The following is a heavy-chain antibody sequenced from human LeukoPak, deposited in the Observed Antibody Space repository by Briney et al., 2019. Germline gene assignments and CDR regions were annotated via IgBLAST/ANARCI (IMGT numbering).Heavy chain of an antibody. CDR1: GGSMSGQY. Sequence: PSETPSLTCTVSGGSMSGQYWSWIRRPPGKGLEWIGNMYYGGSTNYNPSLKSRVTISMDTSKNQFSLKLSSVTAADTAVYYCARRLDDMDVWGKGTTVTVSS. CDR2: MYYGGST. J-gene: IGHJ6*03. V-gene: IGHV4-59*08. CDR3: ARRLDDMDV. D-gene: IGHD4-11*01.